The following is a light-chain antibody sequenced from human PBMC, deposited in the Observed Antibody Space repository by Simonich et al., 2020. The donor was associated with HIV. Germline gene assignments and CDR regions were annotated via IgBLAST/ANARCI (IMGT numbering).Light chain of an antibody. CDR3: QQYNSYSLT. V-gene: IGKV1-33*01. CDR1: QDIRNY. J-gene: IGKJ4*01. Sequence: IRMTQSPSSLSASTGDRVTNTCQSSQDIRNYLNWYQQKPGKAPKLLIYDASNLETGVPSRFSGSGSGTEFTLTISSLQPDDFATYYCQQYNSYSLTFGGGTKVEIK. CDR2: DAS.